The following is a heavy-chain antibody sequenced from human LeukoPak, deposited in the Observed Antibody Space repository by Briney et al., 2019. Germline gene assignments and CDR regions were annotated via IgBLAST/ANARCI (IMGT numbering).Heavy chain of an antibody. CDR3: ASLSEYCSAGSCYLGWFDP. V-gene: IGHV4-61*01. J-gene: IGHJ5*02. CDR1: GYSISSGYY. Sequence: SETLSLTCTVSGYSISSGYYWSWIRQPPGKGLEWIGYMYYSGSTNYNPSLKSRVTMSVDTSKNQFSLKLNSVTAADTAVYYCASLSEYCSAGSCYLGWFDPWGQGTLVTVSS. CDR2: MYYSGST. D-gene: IGHD2-15*01.